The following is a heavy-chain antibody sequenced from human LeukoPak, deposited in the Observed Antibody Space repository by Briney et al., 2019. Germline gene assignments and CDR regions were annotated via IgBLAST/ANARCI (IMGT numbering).Heavy chain of an antibody. CDR1: GYSISSGYY. CDR3: ARARYNWNYRPEYYFDY. D-gene: IGHD1-7*01. V-gene: IGHV4-38-2*02. CDR2: IYHSGST. J-gene: IGHJ4*02. Sequence: SETLSLTCTVSGYSISSGYYWGWIRQPPGKGLEWIGSIYHSGSTYYNPSLKSRVTISVDTSKNQFSLKLSSVTAADTAVSYCARARYNWNYRPEYYFDYWGQGTLVTVSS.